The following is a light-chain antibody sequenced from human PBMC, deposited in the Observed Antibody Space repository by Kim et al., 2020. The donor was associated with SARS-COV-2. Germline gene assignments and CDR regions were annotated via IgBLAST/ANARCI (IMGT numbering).Light chain of an antibody. J-gene: IGKJ1*01. CDR3: QEGHNRAGT. Sequence: DIQMTQSPSSLSASIGDRVTITCRASQSIGNYVNWYQQKPGKAPRLLVFLASTLERGVPPRFGGSGSGTDFTLTISSLEAEDFATYFCQEGHNRAGTFGQGTKVDIK. CDR2: LAS. V-gene: IGKV1-39*01. CDR1: QSIGNY.